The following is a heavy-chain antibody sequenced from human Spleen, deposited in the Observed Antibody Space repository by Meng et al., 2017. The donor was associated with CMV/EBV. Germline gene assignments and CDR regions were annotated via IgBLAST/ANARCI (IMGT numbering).Heavy chain of an antibody. CDR3: ARTRPAAMRDAFDI. D-gene: IGHD2-2*01. CDR2: IYHSGTT. J-gene: IGHJ3*02. V-gene: IGHV4-59*01. Sequence: SETLSLTCSVSGDSIRSYYWNWVRQPPGKGLEWIGYIYHSGTTNYNPSLTSRVTISLDTSKNQFSLNLTSVTAADTAVYYCARTRPAAMRDAFDIWGQGTMVTVSS. CDR1: GDSIRSYY.